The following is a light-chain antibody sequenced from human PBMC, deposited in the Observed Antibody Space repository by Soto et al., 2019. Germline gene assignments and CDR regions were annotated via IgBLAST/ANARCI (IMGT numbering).Light chain of an antibody. Sequence: QSVLTQPASVSGSPGQSITISCTGTSSDVGGYNYVSWYQQHPGKAPKLMIYEVSNRPSGVSNRFSGSKSGNTASLTISGLQAEDEADYYRSSYTSSSTLYVFGTGTKATVL. J-gene: IGLJ1*01. CDR2: EVS. CDR1: SSDVGGYNY. CDR3: SSYTSSSTLYV. V-gene: IGLV2-14*01.